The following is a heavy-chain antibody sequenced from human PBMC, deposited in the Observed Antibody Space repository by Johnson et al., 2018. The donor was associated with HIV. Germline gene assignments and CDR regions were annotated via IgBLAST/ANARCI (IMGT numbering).Heavy chain of an antibody. D-gene: IGHD3-22*01. V-gene: IGHV3-30*02. J-gene: IGHJ3*02. CDR1: GFTFSSYG. Sequence: QVQLVESGGGVVQPGGSLRLSCAASGFTFSSYGMHWVRQAPGKGLEWVAFIRYDEISKYYADSVKGRFTISRDNSKSTLYLQMNSLRAEDTALYYCAKLTGYDTSGPEHKDDFDIWGQGTMVTVSS. CDR2: IRYDEISK. CDR3: AKLTGYDTSGPEHKDDFDI.